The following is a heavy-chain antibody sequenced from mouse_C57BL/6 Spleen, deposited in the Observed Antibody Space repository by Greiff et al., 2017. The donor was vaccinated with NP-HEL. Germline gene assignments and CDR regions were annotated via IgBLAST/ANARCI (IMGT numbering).Heavy chain of an antibody. CDR3: ARQDRRAMDY. CDR2: IWSDGST. CDR1: GFSLTSYG. Sequence: VKLVESGPGLVAPSQSLSITCTVSGFSLTSYGVPWVRQPPGKGLEWMVVIWSDGSTTYNSTLKSKLSISKDKSKSQVFLKMNSLQTDDTAMYYCARQDRRAMDYWGQGTSVTVSS. J-gene: IGHJ4*01. V-gene: IGHV2-6-1*01.